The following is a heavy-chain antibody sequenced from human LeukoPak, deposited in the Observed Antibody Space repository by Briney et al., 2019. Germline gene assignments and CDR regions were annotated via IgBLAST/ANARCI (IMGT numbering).Heavy chain of an antibody. Sequence: PGESLKISCKSSGYTFSTYWIAWVRQLPGKGLEWMGTIYPGDSDTRYSPSFQGQVTISADKSISTAYLQWSSLKASDTAMYYCARRITMVRGVSNWFDPWGQGTLVTVSS. D-gene: IGHD3-10*01. CDR2: IYPGDSDT. V-gene: IGHV5-51*01. CDR3: ARRITMVRGVSNWFDP. J-gene: IGHJ5*02. CDR1: GYTFSTYW.